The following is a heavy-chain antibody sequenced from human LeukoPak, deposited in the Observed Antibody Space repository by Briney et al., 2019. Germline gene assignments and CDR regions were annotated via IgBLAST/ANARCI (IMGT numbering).Heavy chain of an antibody. CDR1: GGSISSSSYY. CDR3: ARDNGRRSSYYFDY. Sequence: PSETLSLTCTVSGGSISSSSYYWGWIRQPPGKGLEWIGSIYYSGSTYYNPSLKSRVTISVDTSKNQFSLKLSSVTAEDTAVYYCARDNGRRSSYYFDYWGQGTLVTVSS. CDR2: IYYSGST. D-gene: IGHD2-8*01. J-gene: IGHJ4*02. V-gene: IGHV4-39*07.